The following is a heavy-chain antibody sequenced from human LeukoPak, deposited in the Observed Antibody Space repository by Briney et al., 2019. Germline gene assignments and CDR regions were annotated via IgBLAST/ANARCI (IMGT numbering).Heavy chain of an antibody. V-gene: IGHV1-46*01. Sequence: ASVMVSCKASGYTFTSYYMHWVRQAPGQALEWMGIINPSGGSTSYAQKFQGRVTMTRDTPTSTVYMELSSLRSEDTAVYYCARTVEMATYYYGMDVWGQGTTVSVSS. J-gene: IGHJ6*02. CDR2: INPSGGST. CDR1: GYTFTSYY. D-gene: IGHD5-12*01. CDR3: ARTVEMATYYYGMDV.